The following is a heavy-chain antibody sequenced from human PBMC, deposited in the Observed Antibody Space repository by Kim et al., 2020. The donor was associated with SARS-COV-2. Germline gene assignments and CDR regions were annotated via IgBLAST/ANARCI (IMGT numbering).Heavy chain of an antibody. CDR1: GFMFSSYW. CDR2: TNTDGSYR. V-gene: IGHV3-74*01. CDR3: ARVLPGGYYYMDV. J-gene: IGHJ6*03. D-gene: IGHD2-15*01. Sequence: GGSLRLSCAASGFMFSSYWMHWVRQAPGKGLVWVSRTNTDGSYRSNADSVKGRFTISRDNAKNTLYLQMNSLRAEDTAVYYCARVLPGGYYYMDVWGKGTTVTVS.